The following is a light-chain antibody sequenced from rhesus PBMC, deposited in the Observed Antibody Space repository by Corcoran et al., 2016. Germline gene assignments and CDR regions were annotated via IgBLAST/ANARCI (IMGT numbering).Light chain of an antibody. CDR1: QGISSW. CDR2: TAS. CDR3: QHYNSAPYS. V-gene: IGKV1-21*01. Sequence: DIQMTQSPSSLSASVGDRVTITCRASQGISSWLAWYQQKPGKAPKLQIYTASRVQRGVPSRFSGSGSGTDFTLPLSSLQPEDFATYYWQHYNSAPYSFGQETKVEIK. J-gene: IGKJ2*01.